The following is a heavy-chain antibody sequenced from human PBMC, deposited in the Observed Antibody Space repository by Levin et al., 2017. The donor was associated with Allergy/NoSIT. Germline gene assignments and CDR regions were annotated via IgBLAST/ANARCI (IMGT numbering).Heavy chain of an antibody. CDR2: IYYSGST. Sequence: SETLSLTCTVSGGSISSYYWSWIRQPPGKGLEWIGYIYYSGSTNYNPSLKSRVTISVDTSKNQFSLKLSSVTAADTAVYYCARHRPTVTTGGYYYYYYMDVWGKGTTVTVSS. D-gene: IGHD4-17*01. V-gene: IGHV4-59*08. J-gene: IGHJ6*03. CDR3: ARHRPTVTTGGYYYYYYMDV. CDR1: GGSISSYY.